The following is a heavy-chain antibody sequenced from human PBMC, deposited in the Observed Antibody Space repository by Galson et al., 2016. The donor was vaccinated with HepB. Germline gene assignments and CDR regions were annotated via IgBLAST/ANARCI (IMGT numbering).Heavy chain of an antibody. CDR2: IDWDDDK. CDR1: GFSLRASGTC. CDR3: ARNRYVGYGMDV. J-gene: IGHJ6*02. D-gene: IGHD3-16*02. V-gene: IGHV2-70*11. Sequence: PALVKPTQTLTLTCTFSGFSLRASGTCVSWIRQPPGKALEFLARIDWDDDKYYSTSLKTRLTISKDTSENQVVLTMTNMDPVDTATYYCARNRYVGYGMDVWGQGTTVTVSS.